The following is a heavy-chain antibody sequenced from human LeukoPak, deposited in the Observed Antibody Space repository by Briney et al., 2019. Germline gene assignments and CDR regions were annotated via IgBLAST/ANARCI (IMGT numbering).Heavy chain of an antibody. V-gene: IGHV3-7*01. D-gene: IGHD1-14*01. J-gene: IGHJ4*02. CDR1: GFTFSSYW. CDR3: AREVWGPEY. CDR2: IKQDGSDK. Sequence: GGSLRLSCAASGFTFSSYWMSWVRQAPGKGLEWVGNIKQDGSDKNYMDSVKGRFTISRDNTKNLVYLRISSLRAEDTAVYYCAREVWGPEYWGQGTLVTVSS.